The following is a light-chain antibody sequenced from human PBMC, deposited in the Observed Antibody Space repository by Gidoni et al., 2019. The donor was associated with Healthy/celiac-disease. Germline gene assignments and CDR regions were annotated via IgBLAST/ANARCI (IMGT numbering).Light chain of an antibody. J-gene: IGLJ2*01. V-gene: IGLV3-1*01. Sequence: SYELTQPPSASVSAGQTASITCTGDKLGDKYACWYQQKPGKSPVLVIYQDSKRPSGIPERFSGSNSGNTATLTISGTQAMDEADYYCQACDSSTTWGVFGGGTKLTVL. CDR1: KLGDKY. CDR2: QDS. CDR3: QACDSSTTWGV.